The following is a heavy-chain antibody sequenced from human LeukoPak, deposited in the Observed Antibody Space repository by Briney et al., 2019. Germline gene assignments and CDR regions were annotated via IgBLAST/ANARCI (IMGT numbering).Heavy chain of an antibody. CDR2: TSYSGST. Sequence: PSETLSLTCTVSGGSINNSYWSWVRQPPGKGLEWIGYTSYSGSTSYNPSLKSRVTMSVDTSTDQFSLRLISVTAADTAVYYCARTVSGDYYGMDVWGQGTTVTVSS. CDR1: GGSINNSY. D-gene: IGHD1-26*01. CDR3: ARTVSGDYYGMDV. J-gene: IGHJ6*02. V-gene: IGHV4-59*08.